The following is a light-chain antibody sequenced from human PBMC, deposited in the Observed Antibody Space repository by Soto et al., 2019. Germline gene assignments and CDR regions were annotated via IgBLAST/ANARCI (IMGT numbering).Light chain of an antibody. CDR2: VAS. CDR1: QSVNQK. J-gene: IGKJ5*01. CDR3: QKRSNWPIT. V-gene: IGKV3-11*01. Sequence: EIVLTQSPATLSVSPGERATLSCRASQSVNQKLGWYQQKPGQAPRLLIYVASYRATGIPRRFSGSGSGPQFHLTISSIQPEDFAVYYCQKRSNWPITFGQGTRLEIK.